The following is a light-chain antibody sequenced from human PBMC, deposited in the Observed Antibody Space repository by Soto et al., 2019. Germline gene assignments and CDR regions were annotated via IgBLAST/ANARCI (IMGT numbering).Light chain of an antibody. CDR2: DAS. CDR3: QHRMNWPLT. Sequence: EIVLTQSPGTLSLSPGERATLSCRASQSVSSYLLWYQQKPGQTPRLLIYDASNRATGIPARFSVSGSETDFTLTISSLEPEDFAVYYCQHRMNWPLTFGQGTRLEIK. V-gene: IGKV3-11*01. CDR1: QSVSSY. J-gene: IGKJ5*01.